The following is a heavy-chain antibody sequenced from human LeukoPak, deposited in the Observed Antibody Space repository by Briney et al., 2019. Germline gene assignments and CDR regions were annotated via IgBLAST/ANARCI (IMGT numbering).Heavy chain of an antibody. J-gene: IGHJ4*02. CDR3: ARGWGRYCSTTNCSRAFAY. CDR2: INAGNGNT. V-gene: IGHV1-3*01. D-gene: IGHD2-2*01. CDR1: GYTFTSYA. Sequence: ASVKVSCKASGYTFTSYAMHWVRQAPGQRLEWMGWINAGNGNTKYSQKFQGRVTITRDTSISTAYMELSSLRSEGTAVYYCARGWGRYCSTTNCSRAFAYWGQGTLVTVSS.